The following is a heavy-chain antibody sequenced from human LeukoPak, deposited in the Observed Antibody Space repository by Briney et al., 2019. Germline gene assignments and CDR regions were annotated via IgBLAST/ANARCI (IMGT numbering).Heavy chain of an antibody. CDR3: ARDHNWGPDY. CDR1: GYTFTDHF. Sequence: ASVKVSCKALGYTFTDHFFHWLRQAPGQGLEWMGWIHPGRGDTNYAQKFQGRVSLTRDTSISTAYMELSRLTSDDTAVYYCARDHNWGPDYWGQGTLVSVSS. D-gene: IGHD7-27*01. J-gene: IGHJ4*02. V-gene: IGHV1-2*02. CDR2: IHPGRGDT.